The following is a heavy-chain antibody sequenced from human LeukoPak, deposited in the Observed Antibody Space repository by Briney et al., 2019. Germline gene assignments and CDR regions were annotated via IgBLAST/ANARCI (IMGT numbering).Heavy chain of an antibody. J-gene: IGHJ6*03. CDR1: GFTFEDYG. D-gene: IGHD6-13*01. CDR2: INWNGDST. Sequence: AGGSLRLSCVASGFTFEDYGLSWVRQAPGKGLEWVSGINWNGDSTGYADSVKGRFTISRDNAKNSLYLQMNSLRAEDTALYYCATSPPSQQLVIYYYMDVWGKGTTVTVSS. V-gene: IGHV3-20*04. CDR3: ATSPPSQQLVIYYYMDV.